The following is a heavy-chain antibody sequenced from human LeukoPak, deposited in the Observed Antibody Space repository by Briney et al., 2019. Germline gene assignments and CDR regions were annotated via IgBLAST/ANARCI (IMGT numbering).Heavy chain of an antibody. CDR3: ARSWDARLNFDY. V-gene: IGHV3-66*02. CDR2: IYSGGST. CDR1: GFTISRNY. J-gene: IGHJ4*02. D-gene: IGHD1-26*01. Sequence: GGSLRLSCAASGFTISRNYMNWVRQTPGKGLEWVSVIYSGGSTYYADSVKGRFTISRDNSKNTLYLQMDSLSTEDTAVYYCARSWDARLNFDYWGQGTLVTVSS.